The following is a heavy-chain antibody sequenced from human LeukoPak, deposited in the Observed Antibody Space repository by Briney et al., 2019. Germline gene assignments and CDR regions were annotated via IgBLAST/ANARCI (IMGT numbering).Heavy chain of an antibody. CDR1: GFTVSSNY. D-gene: IGHD3-22*01. Sequence: PGGSLRLSCAASGFTVSSNYMSWVRQAPGKGLEWVSVIYSGGSTYYADSVKGRFTISRDNSKNTLYLQMNSLRAEDTAVYYCAKGDDSSGYSSAAAFDIWGQGTMVTVSS. CDR3: AKGDDSSGYSSAAAFDI. CDR2: IYSGGST. J-gene: IGHJ3*02. V-gene: IGHV3-53*01.